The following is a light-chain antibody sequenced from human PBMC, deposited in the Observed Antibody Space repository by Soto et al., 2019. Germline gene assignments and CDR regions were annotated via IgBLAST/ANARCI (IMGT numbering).Light chain of an antibody. Sequence: QSALTQPASVSGSPGQSITISCTGTNSDLGTYNLVSWYQQHPGKAPKTIIYEVTKRPSGVSKRFSGSKSGNTASLTISGLQAEDEADYYCSSYTSSNTLIFGGGTKLTVL. V-gene: IGLV2-14*02. CDR3: SSYTSSNTLI. J-gene: IGLJ2*01. CDR1: NSDLGTYNL. CDR2: EVT.